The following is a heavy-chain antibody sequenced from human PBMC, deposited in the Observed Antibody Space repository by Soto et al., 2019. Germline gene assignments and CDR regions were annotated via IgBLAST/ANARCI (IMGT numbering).Heavy chain of an antibody. CDR2: ISGSGGST. D-gene: IGHD2-15*01. Sequence: PGGSLRLSCAASGFPFDAYIMNWVRRPPGKGLEWVSAISGSGGSTYYADSVKGRFTIFRDNAKNTLYLQMNSLRAEDTALYYCAKDYRYCSGGSCYPDAFDIWGQGTMVTVSS. CDR3: AKDYRYCSGGSCYPDAFDI. CDR1: GFPFDAYI. J-gene: IGHJ3*02. V-gene: IGHV3-23*01.